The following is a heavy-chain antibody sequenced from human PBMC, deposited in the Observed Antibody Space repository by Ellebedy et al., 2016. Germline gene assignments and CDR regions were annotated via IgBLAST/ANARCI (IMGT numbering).Heavy chain of an antibody. V-gene: IGHV3-21*01. Sequence: GGSLRLSCAASGFTFSSYSTTTVLQAPGKGLEWVSSISSSSSYIYYADSVKGRFTISRDNAKNSLYLQMNRLRAEDTAVYYWARERKRGDIVVVPAAKMDWGQGTLVTVSS. CDR1: GFTFSSYS. J-gene: IGHJ4*02. CDR2: ISSSSSYI. CDR3: ARERKRGDIVVVPAAKMD. D-gene: IGHD2-2*01.